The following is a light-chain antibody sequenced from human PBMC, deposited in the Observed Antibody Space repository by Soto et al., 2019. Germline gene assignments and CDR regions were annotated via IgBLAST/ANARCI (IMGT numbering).Light chain of an antibody. CDR2: GAS. CDR3: QQYNNWPET. Sequence: EIVMTQSPATLSVSPGERATLSCVASQSVSSNLAWYQQKPGQAPRLLIYGASTRATGIPARFSGSGSGTEFTLTISSLRSEDFAVYYCQQYNNWPETFGQGTNVDIK. CDR1: QSVSSN. V-gene: IGKV3-15*01. J-gene: IGKJ1*01.